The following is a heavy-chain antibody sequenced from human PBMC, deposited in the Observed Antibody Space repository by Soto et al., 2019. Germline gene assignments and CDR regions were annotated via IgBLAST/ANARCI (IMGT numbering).Heavy chain of an antibody. Sequence: SETLSLTCAVYGGSFSGYYWSWIRQPPGKGLEWIGEINHSGSTNYNPSLKSRVTISVDTSKNQFSLKLSSVTAADTAVYYCARAFTMVRGVTRTGDYYYGMYVWGQGTTVTVSS. V-gene: IGHV4-34*01. CDR3: ARAFTMVRGVTRTGDYYYGMYV. CDR1: GGSFSGYY. CDR2: INHSGST. D-gene: IGHD3-10*01. J-gene: IGHJ6*02.